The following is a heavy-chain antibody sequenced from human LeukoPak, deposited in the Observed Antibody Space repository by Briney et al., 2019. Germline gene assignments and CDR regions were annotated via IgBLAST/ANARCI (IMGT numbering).Heavy chain of an antibody. J-gene: IGHJ3*02. CDR3: AKDSSGYYASGAFDI. Sequence: PGRSLRLSCAASGFTFDDYAMHWVRQALGKGLEWVSGISWNSGSIGYADSVKGRFTISRDNAKNSLYLQMNSLRAEDTALYYCAKDSSGYYASGAFDIWGQGTMVTVSS. CDR1: GFTFDDYA. V-gene: IGHV3-9*01. CDR2: ISWNSGSI. D-gene: IGHD3-22*01.